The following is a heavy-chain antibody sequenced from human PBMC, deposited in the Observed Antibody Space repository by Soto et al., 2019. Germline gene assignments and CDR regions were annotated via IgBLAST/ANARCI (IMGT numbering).Heavy chain of an antibody. CDR2: IIPILGIA. V-gene: IGHV1-69*02. CDR3: AIARIYLGYCSGGSCIHPHYYYYYYMDF. Sequence: GASVKVSCKASGGTFSSYTISWVRQAPGQGLEWMGRIIPILGIANYAQKFQGRVTITADKSTSTAYMELSSLRSEDTAVYYCAIARIYLGYCSGGSCIHPHYYYYYYMDFPGKATTVTVSS. D-gene: IGHD2-15*01. CDR1: GGTFSSYT. J-gene: IGHJ6*03.